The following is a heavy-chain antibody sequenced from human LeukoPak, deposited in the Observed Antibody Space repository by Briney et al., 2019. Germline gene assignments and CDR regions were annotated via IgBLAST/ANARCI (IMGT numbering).Heavy chain of an antibody. CDR1: GFTVSSNY. J-gene: IGHJ5*02. Sequence: GGSLRLSCAASGFTVSSNYMSWVRQAPGKGLDWVSMIYSGGSTNYADSVKGRFTISRDSSKNTLYLQMNSLRAEDTAVYYCVTRLAWGQGTLVPVSS. D-gene: IGHD3-16*01. V-gene: IGHV3-53*01. CDR2: IYSGGST. CDR3: VTRLA.